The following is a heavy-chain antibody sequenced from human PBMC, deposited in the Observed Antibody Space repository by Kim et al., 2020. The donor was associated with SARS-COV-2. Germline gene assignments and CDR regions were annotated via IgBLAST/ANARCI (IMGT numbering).Heavy chain of an antibody. D-gene: IGHD2-8*01. J-gene: IGHJ5*02. V-gene: IGHV4-59*08. CDR3: ARQGAYDAKWFDP. Sequence: NYNPSLKSRVTISLDTSKNQFSLRLTSATAADTAVYYCARQGAYDAKWFDPWGQGTLVTVSS.